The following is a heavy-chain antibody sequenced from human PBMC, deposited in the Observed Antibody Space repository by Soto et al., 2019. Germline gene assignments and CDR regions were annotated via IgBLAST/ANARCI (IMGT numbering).Heavy chain of an antibody. CDR3: ARDSPWPTPEGIGAYYYYYGMDV. CDR2: IIPIFGTA. J-gene: IGHJ6*02. CDR1: GGTFSSYA. Sequence: GASVKVSCKASGGTFSSYAISWVRQAPGQGLEWMGGIIPIFGTANYAQKFQGRVTITADESTSTAYMELSSLRSEDTAVYYCARDSPWPTPEGIGAYYYYYGMDVWGQGTTVTVSS. V-gene: IGHV1-69*13. D-gene: IGHD3-16*01.